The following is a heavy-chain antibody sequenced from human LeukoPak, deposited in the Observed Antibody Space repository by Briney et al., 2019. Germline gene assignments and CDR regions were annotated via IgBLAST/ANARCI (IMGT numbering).Heavy chain of an antibody. V-gene: IGHV3-30*03. D-gene: IGHD5-12*01. J-gene: IGHJ6*02. CDR3: ARGPLQQQHPDIAREYYYYGMDV. CDR1: GFTFSSYG. Sequence: GGSLRLSCAASGFTFSSYGMHWVRQAPGKGLEWVAIISYDGSNKYYADSVKGRLTISRDNSKNTLYLQMNSLRAEDTAVYYCARGPLQQQHPDIAREYYYYGMDVWGQGTTVTVSS. CDR2: ISYDGSNK.